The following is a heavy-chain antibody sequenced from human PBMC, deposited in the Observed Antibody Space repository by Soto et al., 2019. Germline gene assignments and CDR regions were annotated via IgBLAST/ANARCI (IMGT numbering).Heavy chain of an antibody. CDR2: IWYDGFNK. J-gene: IGHJ4*02. CDR1: GFNFSTFG. Sequence: QVQLVESGGGLVQPGRSLRLSCAASGFNFSTFGMHWVRQAPGKGLEWVAIIWYDGFNKYYAESVKGRFTISRYTSKNTLYLQMNSLRVEDTAVYYCARGHNAYDGTGYSKRFDCWGQGTLVTVSS. V-gene: IGHV3-33*01. CDR3: ARGHNAYDGTGYSKRFDC. D-gene: IGHD3-22*01.